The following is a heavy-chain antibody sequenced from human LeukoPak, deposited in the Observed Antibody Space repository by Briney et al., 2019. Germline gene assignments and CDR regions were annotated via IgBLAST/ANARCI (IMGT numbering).Heavy chain of an antibody. V-gene: IGHV3-30*02. CDR1: GFTFSNYG. Sequence: GGSLRLSCAASGFTFSNYGIHWVRQAPGKGLEWVAFIRYDGSDKYYADSVKGRFTISRDNSKSTLSLQMNSLRPEDTAAYYCAKGRDYYFDYWGQGTLVTVSS. CDR3: AKGRDYYFDY. J-gene: IGHJ4*02. CDR2: IRYDGSDK. D-gene: IGHD3/OR15-3a*01.